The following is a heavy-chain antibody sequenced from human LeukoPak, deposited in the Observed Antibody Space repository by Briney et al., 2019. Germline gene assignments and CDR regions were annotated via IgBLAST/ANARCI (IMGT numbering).Heavy chain of an antibody. V-gene: IGHV3-23*01. D-gene: IGHD6-19*01. CDR2: ISGSGDST. Sequence: GGSLRLSCVASRLTFSTYAMSRVRQAPGKGREWVSTISGSGDSTYYADSVKGRFTISRDNSKNTLSLQMNNLRPEDTAIFYCAKLIAVTGTDDYWGQGTLVTVSS. CDR3: AKLIAVTGTDDY. CDR1: RLTFSTYA. J-gene: IGHJ4*02.